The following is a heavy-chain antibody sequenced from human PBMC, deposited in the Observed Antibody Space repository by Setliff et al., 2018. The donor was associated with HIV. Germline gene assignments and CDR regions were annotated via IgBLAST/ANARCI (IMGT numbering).Heavy chain of an antibody. D-gene: IGHD6-19*01. V-gene: IGHV1-46*01. CDR1: GYTFTNYF. Sequence: ASVKVSCKASGYTFTNYFMHWVRQAPGQGLEWMGIIDPSGASTSYAQKFQGRLTMTRDTSTSTVYMELSSLRSEDTAVYYCARASHSGPSSNGWYPYYFDYWGQGTLVTVSS. J-gene: IGHJ4*02. CDR3: ARASHSGPSSNGWYPYYFDY. CDR2: IDPSGAST.